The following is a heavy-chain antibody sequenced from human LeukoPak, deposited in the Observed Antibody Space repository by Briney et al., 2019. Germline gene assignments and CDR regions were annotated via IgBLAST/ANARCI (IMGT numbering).Heavy chain of an antibody. CDR1: GYSFTSYW. V-gene: IGHV5-51*01. CDR2: IYPGDSDT. D-gene: IGHD5-18*01. J-gene: IGHJ4*02. CDR3: ARREYTKNGIDY. Sequence: GESLKISREGSGYSFTSYWIAWVRQMPGKGLEWVGIIYPGDSDTRYGPSFQGQVTISVDKSISTAYLHWSSVRASDTAMYYCARREYTKNGIDYWGQGTLVTVS.